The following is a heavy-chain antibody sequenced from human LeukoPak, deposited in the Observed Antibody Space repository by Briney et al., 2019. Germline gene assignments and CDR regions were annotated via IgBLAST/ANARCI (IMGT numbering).Heavy chain of an antibody. CDR3: ASDRGYYDSSGIFDY. J-gene: IGHJ4*02. CDR2: IWNDGSKK. Sequence: PGGSLRLSCAASGFSFRTCGMHWVRQAPGKGLEWVAVIWNDGSKKYHADSVKGRFTISRDNSKNTLYLQMNSLRAEDTAVYYCASDRGYYDSSGIFDYWGQGTLVTVSS. D-gene: IGHD3-22*01. V-gene: IGHV3-33*01. CDR1: GFSFRTCG.